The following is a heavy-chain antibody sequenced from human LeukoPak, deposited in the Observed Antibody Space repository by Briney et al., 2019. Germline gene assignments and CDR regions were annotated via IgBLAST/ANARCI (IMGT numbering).Heavy chain of an antibody. CDR2: IYAGDSDT. CDR1: GYRFTSYW. V-gene: IGHV5-51*01. CDR3: ARQGITIFGVDVFDI. J-gene: IGHJ3*02. Sequence: GESLKISCKGSGYRFTSYWIGWVRQMPGKGLEWIGVIYAGDSDTRYSPSFQGQVTITADKSITTAYLQWSSLKASDTAMYYCARQGITIFGVDVFDIWGQGTMVTVSS. D-gene: IGHD3-3*01.